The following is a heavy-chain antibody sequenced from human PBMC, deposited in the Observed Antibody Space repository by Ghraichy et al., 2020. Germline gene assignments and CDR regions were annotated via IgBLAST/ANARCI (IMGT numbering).Heavy chain of an antibody. CDR1: GGSISSYY. D-gene: IGHD3-3*01. CDR2: IYTSGST. J-gene: IGHJ6*02. V-gene: IGHV4-4*07. Sequence: SETLSLTCTVSGGSISSYYWSWIRQPAGKGLEWIGRIYTSGSTNYNPSLKSRVTMSVDTSKNQFSLKLSSVTAADTAVYYCARDSTYYDFWSGYYRGMDVWGQGTTVTGSS. CDR3: ARDSTYYDFWSGYYRGMDV.